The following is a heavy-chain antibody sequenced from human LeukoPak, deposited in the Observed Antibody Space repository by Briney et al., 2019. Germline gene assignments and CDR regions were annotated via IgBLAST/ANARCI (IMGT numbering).Heavy chain of an antibody. D-gene: IGHD6-13*01. V-gene: IGHV3-9*03. J-gene: IGHJ4*02. Sequence: GGSLRLSCAASGFTLDDYAMHWVRHAQGKGLEWVSGISWNSGSIGYADSVKGRFTISRDNAKNSLYLQMNSLRAEDMALYYCARGGGSSWYGGGAFDYWGQGTLVTVSS. CDR2: ISWNSGSI. CDR1: GFTLDDYA. CDR3: ARGGGSSWYGGGAFDY.